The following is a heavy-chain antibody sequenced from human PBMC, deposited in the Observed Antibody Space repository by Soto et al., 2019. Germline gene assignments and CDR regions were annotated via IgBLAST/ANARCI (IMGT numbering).Heavy chain of an antibody. CDR2: INAGNGNT. CDR1: GYTFTSYA. Sequence: QVQLVQSGAEVKKPGASVKVSCKASGYTFTSYAMHWVRQAPGQRLEWMGWINAGNGNTKYSQKFQGRVTITRDTSASTAYMELSSLRSEDTAVYYCARRLLQPEYYYGMDVWGQGTTVTVSS. D-gene: IGHD1-1*01. CDR3: ARRLLQPEYYYGMDV. J-gene: IGHJ6*02. V-gene: IGHV1-3*01.